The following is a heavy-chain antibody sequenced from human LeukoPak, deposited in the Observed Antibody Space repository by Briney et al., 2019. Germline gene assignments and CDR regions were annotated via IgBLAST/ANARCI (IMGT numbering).Heavy chain of an antibody. Sequence: PGRSLRLSCAASGFTFSSYGMHWVRQAPGKGLEWVAVIWYDGSNKYYADSVKGRFTISRDNSKNTLYLQMNSLRAEDTAVYYCAKDPYYDFWSGYHPAPDWGQGTLVTVSS. CDR2: IWYDGSNK. CDR1: GFTFSSYG. J-gene: IGHJ4*02. D-gene: IGHD3-3*01. V-gene: IGHV3-33*06. CDR3: AKDPYYDFWSGYHPAPD.